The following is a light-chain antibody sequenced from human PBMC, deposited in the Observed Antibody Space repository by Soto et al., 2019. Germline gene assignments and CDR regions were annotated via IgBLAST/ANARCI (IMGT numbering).Light chain of an antibody. Sequence: DIHVTQSPSSLPASLGDRVTITCRASENIKNYLTWYQQKPGKAPKLLIYGASTLKTGVPSRFSASGSGTDFNFAIGGLLPDDFATYYCAQIYTAQWTFGQGTRVDVK. CDR2: GAS. V-gene: IGKV1-39*01. J-gene: IGKJ1*01. CDR3: AQIYTAQWT. CDR1: ENIKNY.